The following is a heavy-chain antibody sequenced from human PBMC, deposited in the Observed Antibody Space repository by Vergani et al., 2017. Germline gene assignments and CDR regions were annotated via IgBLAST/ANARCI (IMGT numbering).Heavy chain of an antibody. J-gene: IGHJ6*03. CDR1: GFTFSSYS. V-gene: IGHV3-48*04. Sequence: EVQLVESGGGLVQPGGSLRLSCAASGFTFSSYSMNWVRQAPGKGLEWVSYISSSSSTIYYADSVKGRFTISRDNAKNSLYLQMNRLRAEDTAVYYRARGWGVRGVDYDYMDVWGKGTTVTVSS. CDR2: ISSSSSTI. D-gene: IGHD3-10*01. CDR3: ARGWGVRGVDYDYMDV.